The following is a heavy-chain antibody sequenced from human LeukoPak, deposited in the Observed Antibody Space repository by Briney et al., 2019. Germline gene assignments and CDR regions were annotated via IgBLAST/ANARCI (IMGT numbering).Heavy chain of an antibody. J-gene: IGHJ4*02. V-gene: IGHV3-7*05. D-gene: IGHD5-12*01. CDR1: GFTFSSNW. CDR2: IKQDGSEK. CDR3: ARPLYSGYDYYFGY. Sequence: PGGSLRLSCAASGFTFSSNWMSWVRQAPGKGLEWVANIKQDGSEKYYVDSVKGRFTISRDNAKKSLYLQMNSLRAEDTAVYYCARPLYSGYDYYFGYWGQGTLVTVSS.